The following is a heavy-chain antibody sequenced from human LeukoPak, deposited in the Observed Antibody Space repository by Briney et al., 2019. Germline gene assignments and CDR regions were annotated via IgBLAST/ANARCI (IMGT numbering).Heavy chain of an antibody. CDR3: ARDPSWEGY. V-gene: IGHV4-34*01. D-gene: IGHD1-26*01. CDR2: INHSGST. CDR1: GGSFSGYY. Sequence: SETLSLTCAVYGGSFSGYYWSWNRQPPGKGLEWIGEINHSGSTNYNPSLKSRVTISVDTSKNQFSLKLSSVTAADTAVYYCARDPSWEGYWGQGTLVTVSS. J-gene: IGHJ4*02.